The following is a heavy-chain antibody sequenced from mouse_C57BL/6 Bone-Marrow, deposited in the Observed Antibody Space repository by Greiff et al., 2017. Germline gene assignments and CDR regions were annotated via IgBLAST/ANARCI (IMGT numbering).Heavy chain of an antibody. CDR1: GFTFSSYG. V-gene: IGHV5-6*01. Sequence: EVQLQESGGDLVKPGGSLKLSCAASGFTFSSYGMSWVRQTPDNRLEWVATISSGGSYTYYPDSVKGRFTISRDNAKNTLYLQMSSLKSEDTAMYYCARQGIYYCGSSDDWFAYWGKGTRVTVSA. J-gene: IGHJ3*01. D-gene: IGHD1-1*01. CDR3: ARQGIYYCGSSDDWFAY. CDR2: ISSGGSYT.